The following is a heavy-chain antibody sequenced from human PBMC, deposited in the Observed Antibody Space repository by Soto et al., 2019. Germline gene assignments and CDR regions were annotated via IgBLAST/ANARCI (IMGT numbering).Heavy chain of an antibody. Sequence: SETLSLTCTVSGGSISSSSYYWGWIRQPPGKGLEWIGSIYYSGSTNYNPSLKSRVTISVDTSKNQFSLKLSSVTAADTAVYYCASSSGWLNWFDPWGQGTLVTVSS. CDR1: GGSISSSSYY. J-gene: IGHJ5*02. CDR2: IYYSGST. V-gene: IGHV4-39*07. D-gene: IGHD6-19*01. CDR3: ASSSGWLNWFDP.